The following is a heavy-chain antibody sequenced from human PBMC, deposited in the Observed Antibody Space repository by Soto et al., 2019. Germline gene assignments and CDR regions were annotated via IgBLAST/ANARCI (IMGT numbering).Heavy chain of an antibody. D-gene: IGHD3-3*01. CDR3: ARDRRFLEWLDY. CDR2: IWFDGSNK. V-gene: IGHV3-33*01. CDR1: GFKFSTYG. Sequence: QVQVVESGGGVVQPGRSQRLSCVASGFKFSTYGMHWVRQAPGKGLEWVAVIWFDGSNKYYGDSVKGRFTISRDNSKNTVYLQMNSLRVEDTAVYYCARDRRFLEWLDYWGQGTLVTVSS. J-gene: IGHJ4*02.